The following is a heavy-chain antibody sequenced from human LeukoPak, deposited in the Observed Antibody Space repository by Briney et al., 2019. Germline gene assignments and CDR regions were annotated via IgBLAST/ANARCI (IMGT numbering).Heavy chain of an antibody. V-gene: IGHV3-30*18. D-gene: IGHD6-13*01. CDR1: GFTFSSYG. J-gene: IGHJ4*02. Sequence: GGSLRLSCAASGFTFSSYGMHGLRQAPGKGLEWVAVISYDGSNKYYADSVKGRFTISRDNSKNTLYLQMNSLRAEDTAVYYCANVVSWYPYWGQGTLVTVSS. CDR3: ANVVSWYPY. CDR2: ISYDGSNK.